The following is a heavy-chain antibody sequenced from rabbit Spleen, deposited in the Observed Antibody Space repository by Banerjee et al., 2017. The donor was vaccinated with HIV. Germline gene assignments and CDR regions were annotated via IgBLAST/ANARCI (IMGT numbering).Heavy chain of an antibody. V-gene: IGHV1S45*01. CDR3: ARDTSSSFSSYGMDL. Sequence: QEQLEESGGDLVKPGASLTLTCTASGFSLSNSYWICWVRQAPGKGLEWIGCIAAGSSGSTYYASWAKGRFTCSKTSSTTVTLQMTRLTAADTATYFCARDTSSSFSSYGMDLWGPGTLVTVS. CDR1: GFSLSNSYW. J-gene: IGHJ6*01. D-gene: IGHD1-1*01. CDR2: IAAGSSGST.